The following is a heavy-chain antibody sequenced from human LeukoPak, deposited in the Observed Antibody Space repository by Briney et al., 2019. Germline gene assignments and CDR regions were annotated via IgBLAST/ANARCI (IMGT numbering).Heavy chain of an antibody. Sequence: SETLSLTCTVSGGSIFTYYWSWIRQPPGKGLEWMGYIYHSGSTNYNPSLKSRVTISVDTSKNQFSLQLTSVTAADTAVYFCAKQMDDAFDIWGQGRMVTVSS. CDR3: AKQMDDAFDI. CDR2: IYHSGST. V-gene: IGHV4-59*01. J-gene: IGHJ3*02. D-gene: IGHD5-24*01. CDR1: GGSIFTYY.